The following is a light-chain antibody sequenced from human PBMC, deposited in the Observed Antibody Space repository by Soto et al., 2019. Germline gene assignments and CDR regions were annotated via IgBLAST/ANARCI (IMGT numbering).Light chain of an antibody. Sequence: QAVVTQPPSASGTPGQRVTISCSGSSSNIGSNYVYWYQQLPGTAPKLLIYRNNQRPSGVPDRFSGSKSGTSASLAISGLRSEDEADYYCCSFAGSTTWFGGGTKLTVL. J-gene: IGLJ3*02. CDR2: RNN. CDR1: SSNIGSNY. CDR3: CSFAGSTTW. V-gene: IGLV1-47*01.